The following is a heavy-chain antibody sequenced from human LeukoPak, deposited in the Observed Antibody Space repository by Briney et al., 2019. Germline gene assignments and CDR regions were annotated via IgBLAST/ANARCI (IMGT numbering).Heavy chain of an antibody. CDR1: DGSISSYY. V-gene: IGHV4-4*07. J-gene: IGHJ4*02. D-gene: IGHD7-27*01. Sequence: KPSETLSLTCTVSDGSISSYYWSWIRQPAGKGREWIGRIYTSGSTNYNPSLKSRVTMPIDTSKNQFSLKLSSVTAADTAVYYCAREHWGFWDYWGQGTLVTVFS. CDR2: IYTSGST. CDR3: AREHWGFWDY.